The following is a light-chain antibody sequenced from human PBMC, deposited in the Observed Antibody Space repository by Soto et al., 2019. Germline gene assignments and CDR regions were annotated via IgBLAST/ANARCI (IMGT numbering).Light chain of an antibody. V-gene: IGLV2-14*01. CDR1: SSDVGGYNY. CDR2: EVT. CDR3: SSYTSSTTLI. Sequence: QSAPTQPASVSGSPGQSITISCTGTSSDVGGYNYVSWYQQHPDKAPKLMIYEVTNRPSGVSNRFSGSKSGNTASLTISGLQAEDEADYYCSSYTSSTTLIFGGGTKLTVL. J-gene: IGLJ2*01.